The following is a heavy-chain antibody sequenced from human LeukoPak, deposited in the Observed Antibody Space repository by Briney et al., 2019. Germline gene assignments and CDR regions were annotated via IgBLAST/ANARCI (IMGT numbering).Heavy chain of an antibody. CDR3: ATSASGQGELELWRYGMDV. D-gene: IGHD1-7*01. CDR1: GYSFTSYW. Sequence: GESLKISCKGSGYSFTSYWIGWVRQMPGKGLEWMGIIYPGDSGTRYSPSFQGQVTISADKSISTAYLQWSSLKASDTAMYYCATSASGQGELELWRYGMDVWGQGTTVTVSS. V-gene: IGHV5-51*01. CDR2: IYPGDSGT. J-gene: IGHJ6*02.